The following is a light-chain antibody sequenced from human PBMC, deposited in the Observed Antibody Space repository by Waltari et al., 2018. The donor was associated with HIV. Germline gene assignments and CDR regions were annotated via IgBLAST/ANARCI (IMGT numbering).Light chain of an antibody. CDR3: QSYDRSLGGSV. J-gene: IGLJ3*02. CDR2: GNN. Sequence: QSVLTQPPSVSGAPGPRVTNACTGSSSNIRSRARFEGHWYQQLPGTAPKLLNYGNNNRPSGVPDRFSGSKSGTSASLAITGLQAEDEADYYCQSYDRSLGGSVFGGGTKLTVL. CDR1: SSNIRSRARFE. V-gene: IGLV1-40*01.